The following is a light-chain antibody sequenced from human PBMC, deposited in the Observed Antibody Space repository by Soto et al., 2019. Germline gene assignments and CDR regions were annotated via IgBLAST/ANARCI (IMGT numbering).Light chain of an antibody. CDR1: QSVSSN. Sequence: EIVMTQSPATLSVSPGERATLSCRASQSVSSNLAWYQQKPGQAPRLLISGASTRATGIPARFSGSGSGTEVTLTISSLQSEDFAVYYCEEYNNWPPGTVGGGTKVEIK. CDR2: GAS. CDR3: EEYNNWPPGT. V-gene: IGKV3D-15*01. J-gene: IGKJ4*01.